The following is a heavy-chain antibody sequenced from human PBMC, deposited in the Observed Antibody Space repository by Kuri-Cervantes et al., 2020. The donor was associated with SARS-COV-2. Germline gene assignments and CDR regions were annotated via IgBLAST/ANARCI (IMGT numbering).Heavy chain of an antibody. Sequence: GSLRLSCALYGGLFSGYYWSWIRQTPGKGLEWIGEINHSGSTNYNPPLKSRVTISLDTSKNQFSLKLSSVTAADTAVYYCARFRVVRGEDWFDPWGQGTRVTGSS. D-gene: IGHD3-10*01. CDR3: ARFRVVRGEDWFDP. J-gene: IGHJ5*02. CDR2: INHSGST. V-gene: IGHV4-34*01. CDR1: GGLFSGYY.